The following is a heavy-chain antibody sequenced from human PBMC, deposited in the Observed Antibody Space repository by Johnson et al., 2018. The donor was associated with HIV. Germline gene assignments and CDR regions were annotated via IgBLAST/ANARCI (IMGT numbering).Heavy chain of an antibody. D-gene: IGHD1-1*01. CDR2: ISSSGTTI. V-gene: IGHV3-11*04. J-gene: IGHJ3*02. CDR1: GFTFRDYY. CDR3: ARVPRGTPSSI. Sequence: VQLLESGGGLVKPGGSLRLSCVVSGFTFRDYYMSWIRQAPGKGLEWVSYISSSGTTIYYADSVKGRFTISRDNVKNSLYLQMNSLRAEDTAVYYCARVPRGTPSSIWGQGTKVTVS.